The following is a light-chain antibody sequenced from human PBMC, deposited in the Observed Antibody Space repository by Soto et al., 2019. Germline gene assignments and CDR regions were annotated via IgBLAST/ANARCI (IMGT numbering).Light chain of an antibody. CDR3: QQKSAWPLT. Sequence: EIVLTQSPATLSLSPGGGATLSCRASQTISTFLGWYQQKPGQAPRLLFYDASNRATGVPARFSVSGSGTDFTLTIRSLQPEDFAVYYCQQKSAWPLTFGGGTK. CDR1: QTISTF. CDR2: DAS. J-gene: IGKJ4*01. V-gene: IGKV3-11*01.